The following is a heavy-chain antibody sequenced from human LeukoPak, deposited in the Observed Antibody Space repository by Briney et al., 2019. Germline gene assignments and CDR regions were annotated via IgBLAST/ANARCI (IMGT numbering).Heavy chain of an antibody. CDR3: AKGSPYRDSDDY. V-gene: IGHV3-7*05. CDR2: IKQDGSEK. D-gene: IGHD1-26*01. J-gene: IGHJ4*02. Sequence: AGSLTLSCAASGCTFGNYWMSWVRQAHGPGLGWVANIKQDGSEKSYVGSVKGRFTFSRDNAKNSLYLQMNILRAEDTAVYYCAKGSPYRDSDDYWGQGTLVTVSS. CDR1: GCTFGNYW.